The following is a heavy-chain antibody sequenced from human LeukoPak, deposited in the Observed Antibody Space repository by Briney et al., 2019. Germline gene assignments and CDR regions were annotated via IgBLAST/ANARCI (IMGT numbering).Heavy chain of an antibody. CDR2: INAGNGNT. CDR3: ARVLRYYYDSSGSHRPFDY. Sequence: ASVKVSCKVSGYTLTELSMHWVRQAPGQRLEWMGWINAGNGNTKYSQKFQGRVTITRDTSASTAYMELSSLRSEDTAVYYCARVLRYYYDSSGSHRPFDYWGQGTLVTVSS. J-gene: IGHJ4*02. V-gene: IGHV1-3*01. D-gene: IGHD3-22*01. CDR1: GYTLTELS.